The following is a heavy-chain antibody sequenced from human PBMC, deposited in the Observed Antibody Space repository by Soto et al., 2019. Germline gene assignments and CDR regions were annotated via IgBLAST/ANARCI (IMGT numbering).Heavy chain of an antibody. CDR3: AKLYYQLLYRPSFDY. CDR2: ISGSGGST. V-gene: IGHV3-23*01. D-gene: IGHD2-2*02. J-gene: IGHJ4*02. Sequence: EVQLLESGGGLVQPGGSLRLSFAASGFTFSSFALTWVRQAPGRGLGGVSAISGSGGSTYYADSVKGRFTISRDNSKNTLYLQMNSLRAEDTAVYYCAKLYYQLLYRPSFDYWGQGTLVTVSS. CDR1: GFTFSSFA.